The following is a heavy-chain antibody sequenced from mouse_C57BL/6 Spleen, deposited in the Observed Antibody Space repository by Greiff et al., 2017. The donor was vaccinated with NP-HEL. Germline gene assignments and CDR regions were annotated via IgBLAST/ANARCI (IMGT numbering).Heavy chain of an antibody. Sequence: EVQLQESGPGMVKPSQSLSLTCTVTGYSITSGYDWHWIRHFPGNKLEWMGYISYSGSTNYNPSLKSRISITHDTSKNHFFLKLNSVTTEDTATYYCARDGPYYYGSSYDGYAMDYWGQGTSVTVSS. CDR2: ISYSGST. V-gene: IGHV3-1*01. D-gene: IGHD1-1*01. J-gene: IGHJ4*01. CDR1: GYSITSGYD. CDR3: ARDGPYYYGSSYDGYAMDY.